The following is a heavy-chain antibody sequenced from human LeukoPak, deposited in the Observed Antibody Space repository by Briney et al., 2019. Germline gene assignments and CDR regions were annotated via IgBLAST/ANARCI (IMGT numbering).Heavy chain of an antibody. CDR1: GGSISRYS. J-gene: IGHJ4*02. D-gene: IGHD5-18*01. V-gene: IGHV4-59*01. Sequence: SETLSLTCTVSGGSISRYSWSWIRKPPGKGLEWIGYIYSSGSTNYKPSLKSRVTISIDTTKNQFSLKLNSVTAADTAMYYCARDRSKDTAMAPTAPIDYWGQGTLVTVSS. CDR2: IYSSGST. CDR3: ARDRSKDTAMAPTAPIDY.